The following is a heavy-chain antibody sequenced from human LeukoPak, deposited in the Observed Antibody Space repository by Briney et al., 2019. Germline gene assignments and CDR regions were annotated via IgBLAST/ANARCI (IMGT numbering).Heavy chain of an antibody. Sequence: GGSLRLSCAASGFTFSSYAMSWVRQNPGKGLEWVAAISGSGGSTYCADSVKGRFTISRDNFKNTLYLQMNSLRAEDTAVYYCAKEVIVGVSFDYWGQGTLVTVSS. CDR1: GFTFSSYA. CDR3: AKEVIVGVSFDY. V-gene: IGHV3-23*01. J-gene: IGHJ4*02. D-gene: IGHD1-26*01. CDR2: ISGSGGST.